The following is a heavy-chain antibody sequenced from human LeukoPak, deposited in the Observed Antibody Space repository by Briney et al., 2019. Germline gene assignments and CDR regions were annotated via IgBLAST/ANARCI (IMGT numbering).Heavy chain of an antibody. J-gene: IGHJ6*02. Sequence: AASGFAFGKNINNGVRQTTRKKLEWVSSISSSSSYIYYADSVKGRFTISRDNAKNSLYLQMNSLRAEDTAVYYCARGGYSYGYYYYGMDVWGQGTTVTVSS. V-gene: IGHV3-21*01. CDR1: GFAFGKNI. D-gene: IGHD5-18*01. CDR3: ARGGYSYGYYYYGMDV. CDR2: ISSSSSYI.